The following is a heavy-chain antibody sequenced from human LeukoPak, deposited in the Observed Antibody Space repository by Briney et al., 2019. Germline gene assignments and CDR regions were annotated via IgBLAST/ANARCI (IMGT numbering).Heavy chain of an antibody. V-gene: IGHV4-34*01. D-gene: IGHD3-16*02. CDR3: ASPMMGDYVWGSYRLLDV. CDR2: INHSGST. Sequence: SETLSLTCAVYGGSFSGYYWSWMRQPPGKGLEWIGEINHSGSTNYNPSLKSRVTISVDTSKNQFSLKLSSVTAADTAVYYCASPMMGDYVWGSYRLLDVWGKGTTVTISS. CDR1: GGSFSGYY. J-gene: IGHJ6*04.